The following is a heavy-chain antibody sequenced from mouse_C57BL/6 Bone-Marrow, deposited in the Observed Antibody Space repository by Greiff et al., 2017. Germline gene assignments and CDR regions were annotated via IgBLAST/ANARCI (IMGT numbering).Heavy chain of an antibody. CDR3: TSLLCLSD. Sequence: EVKLQQSGAELVRPGASVKLSCTASGFNIKDDYMHWVKPRPEQGLEWIGWLDPENGDTEYASKFQGKATITADTSSNTAYLQLSSLTSEDTAVYYCTSLLCLSDWGQGTLVTVSA. V-gene: IGHV14-4*01. J-gene: IGHJ3*01. CDR2: LDPENGDT. CDR1: GFNIKDDY. D-gene: IGHD2-2*01.